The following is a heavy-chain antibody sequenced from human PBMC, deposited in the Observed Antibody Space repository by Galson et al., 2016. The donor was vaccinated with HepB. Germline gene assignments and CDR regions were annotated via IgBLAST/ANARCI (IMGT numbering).Heavy chain of an antibody. CDR2: ISGSGGST. CDR1: GFTFSSYA. CDR3: AKDPYSSGVQHWFDP. J-gene: IGHJ5*02. D-gene: IGHD6-19*01. Sequence: SLRLSCAASGFTFSSYAMSWVRQAPGKGLEWVSAISGSGGSTYYADSVKGRFTISRDNSKNTLYLQMNSLRAEDTAVYYCAKDPYSSGVQHWFDPWGQGTLVTVSS. V-gene: IGHV3-23*01.